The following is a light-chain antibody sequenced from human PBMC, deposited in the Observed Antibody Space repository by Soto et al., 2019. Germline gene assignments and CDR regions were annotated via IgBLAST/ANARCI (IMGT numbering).Light chain of an antibody. Sequence: QSALTQPRSVSGSPGQSVTISCTGTSSDIGGYDYVSWYQQHPGKAPKLMIYDASKRPSGVPDRFPGSKSGNTASLTISGLQSEDEADYYCCSYAGSYTYIFETGTKVTVL. CDR2: DAS. V-gene: IGLV2-11*01. CDR3: CSYAGSYTYI. CDR1: SSDIGGYDY. J-gene: IGLJ1*01.